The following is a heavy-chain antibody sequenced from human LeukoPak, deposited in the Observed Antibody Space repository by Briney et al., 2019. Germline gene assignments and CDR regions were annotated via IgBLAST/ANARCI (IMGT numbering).Heavy chain of an antibody. J-gene: IGHJ5*02. D-gene: IGHD2-15*01. V-gene: IGHV1-2*02. CDR3: ARVIVVVAAMWFDP. CDR1: GYTFTGYY. Sequence: GASVKVSCKASGYTFTGYYMHWVRQAPGQGLEWMGWINPNSGGTNYAQKFQGRVTMTRDTSIGTAYMELSRLRSDDTAVYYCARVIVVVAAMWFDPWGQGTLVTVSS. CDR2: INPNSGGT.